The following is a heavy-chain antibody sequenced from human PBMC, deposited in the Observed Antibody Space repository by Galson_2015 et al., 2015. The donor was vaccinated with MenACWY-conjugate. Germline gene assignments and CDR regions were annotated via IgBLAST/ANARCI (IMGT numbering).Heavy chain of an antibody. J-gene: IGHJ4*02. CDR2: IWYDGSNK. V-gene: IGHV3-30*02. CDR1: GFTFSSYG. D-gene: IGHD3-16*02. CDR3: AEARGSYRFGFDY. Sequence: SLRLSCAASGFTFSSYGMHWVRQAPGKGLECVAFIWYDGSNKYYADSVKGRFTISRDNSKNTLYLQMNSLRAEDTAVYYCAEARGSYRFGFDYWGQGTLVTVSS.